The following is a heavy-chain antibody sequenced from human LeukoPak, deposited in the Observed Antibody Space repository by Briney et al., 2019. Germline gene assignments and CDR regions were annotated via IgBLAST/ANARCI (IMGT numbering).Heavy chain of an antibody. J-gene: IGHJ4*02. CDR1: GXSISSYF. CDR3: AGASSSGWYPDIDY. Sequence: PSETLSLTCTVSGXSISSYFGSWIRQSPGKGLEWIGYIYYRGSTNHNPSLKSRVTISVDASKNQFSLNLTSVTAADTAVYYCAGASSSGWYPDIDYWGQGTLVTVST. CDR2: IYYRGST. V-gene: IGHV4-59*01. D-gene: IGHD6-19*01.